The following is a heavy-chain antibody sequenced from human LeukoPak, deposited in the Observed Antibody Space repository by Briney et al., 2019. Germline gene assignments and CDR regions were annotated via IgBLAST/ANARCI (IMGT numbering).Heavy chain of an antibody. CDR3: AKSYSKRTTYYYYGMDV. Sequence: GGSLRLSCAASGFSFDDSAMHWVRQAPGKGLEWVSGISWNSGNIGYADSVKGRFTISRDNAKNSLYLQMNSLRAEDTALYYCAKSYSKRTTYYYYGMDVWGQGTTVTVSS. D-gene: IGHD4-11*01. V-gene: IGHV3-9*01. CDR2: ISWNSGNI. J-gene: IGHJ6*02. CDR1: GFSFDDSA.